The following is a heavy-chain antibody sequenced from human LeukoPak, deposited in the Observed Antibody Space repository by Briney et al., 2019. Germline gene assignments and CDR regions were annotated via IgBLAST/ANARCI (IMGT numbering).Heavy chain of an antibody. J-gene: IGHJ4*02. CDR1: GASISGGGYY. CDR2: IYHTGPT. Sequence: SETLSLTCTVSGASISGGGYYWGWIRQPPGQGLEWIGYIYHTGPTYYNPSLKSRVTLLVDRSKNQFSLKVSSVTAADTAVYYCARTRITTVTKGLMVDYCGQATLVTVSS. CDR3: ARTRITTVTKGLMVDY. D-gene: IGHD4-17*01. V-gene: IGHV4-30-2*01.